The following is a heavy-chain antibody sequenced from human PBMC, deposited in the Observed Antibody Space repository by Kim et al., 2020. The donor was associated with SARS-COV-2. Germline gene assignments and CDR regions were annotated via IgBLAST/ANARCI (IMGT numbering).Heavy chain of an antibody. CDR2: INSDGSTT. V-gene: IGHV3-74*01. Sequence: GGSLRLSCAASGFTFSSYWMHWVRQAPGKGLVWVSRINSDGSTTSYADSVKGRFTISRDNAKNTLYLQMNSLRAKDTAVYYCARDRNFCTSTSCWGWFDPWGQGTLVTVSS. CDR1: GFTFSSYW. CDR3: ARDRNFCTSTSCWGWFDP. D-gene: IGHD2-2*01. J-gene: IGHJ5*02.